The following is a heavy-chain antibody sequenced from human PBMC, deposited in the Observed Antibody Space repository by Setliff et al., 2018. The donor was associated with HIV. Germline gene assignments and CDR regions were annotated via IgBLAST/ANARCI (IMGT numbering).Heavy chain of an antibody. V-gene: IGHV4-34*01. J-gene: IGHJ4*02. CDR3: ARDLMAPDRYFDY. Sequence: SETLSLTCAFYGGSFSGYYWSWIRQPPGKGLEWIGEINHSGTTNYNPSLESRVTISVDTSKNEFSLKLSSVTAADTAVYYCARDLMAPDRYFDYWGQGTLVTVS. CDR1: GGSFSGYY. D-gene: IGHD2-8*01. CDR2: INHSGTT.